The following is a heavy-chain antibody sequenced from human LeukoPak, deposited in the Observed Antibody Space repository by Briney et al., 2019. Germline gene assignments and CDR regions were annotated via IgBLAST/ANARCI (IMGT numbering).Heavy chain of an antibody. J-gene: IGHJ4*02. D-gene: IGHD3-10*01. CDR2: ISSSGSTI. CDR1: GFTFSSYC. Sequence: GGSLRLSCAASGFTFSSYCMNWVRQAPGKGLEWVSYISSSGSTIYYADSVKGRFTISRDNAKNSLYLQMNSLRAEDTAVYYCARGRLLWFGESLDYWGQGTLVTVSS. V-gene: IGHV3-48*04. CDR3: ARGRLLWFGESLDY.